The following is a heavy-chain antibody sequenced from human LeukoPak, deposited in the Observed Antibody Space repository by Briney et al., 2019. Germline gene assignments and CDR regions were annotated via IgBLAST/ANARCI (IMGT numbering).Heavy chain of an antibody. V-gene: IGHV3-43*02. D-gene: IGHD3-9*01. J-gene: IGHJ4*02. CDR1: GFTFDDYA. CDR2: ISGDGGST. CDR3: ARGGYYDILTGYSALEH. Sequence: GGSLRLSCAASGFTFDDYAMHWVRQAPGKGLEWVSLISGDGGSTYYADSVKGRFTIFRENARNSLYLQMNSLRAGDTAVYYCARGGYYDILTGYSALEHWGQGTLVTVSS.